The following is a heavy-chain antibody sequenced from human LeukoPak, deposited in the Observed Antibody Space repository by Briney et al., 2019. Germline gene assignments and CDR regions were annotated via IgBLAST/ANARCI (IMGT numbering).Heavy chain of an antibody. CDR1: GYTFTTYG. V-gene: IGHV1-18*01. Sequence: GASVKVSCKTSGYTFTTYGILWVRQAPGQGLKWMGWISGYNGNTNFARKLQGRVTMTTDTSTSTAYMELRSLRSDDTAVYYCARADTQFTYYYDSSGYHFDIWGQGTMVTVSS. CDR2: ISGYNGNT. D-gene: IGHD3-22*01. CDR3: ARADTQFTYYYDSSGYHFDI. J-gene: IGHJ3*02.